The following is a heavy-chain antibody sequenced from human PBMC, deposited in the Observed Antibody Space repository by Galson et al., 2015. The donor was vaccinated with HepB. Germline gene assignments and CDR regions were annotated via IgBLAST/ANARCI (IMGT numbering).Heavy chain of an antibody. CDR2: ISYDGRHK. CDR3: ARDKLETVAGTGYFQH. Sequence: LRLSCAASGFTFSSYAIHWVRRAPGKGLEWVALISYDGRHKYYVDSVKGRFTISRDNSKNTLYLQMNSLRAEDTAMYYCARDKLETVAGTGYFQHWGQGTLVTVSS. D-gene: IGHD6-19*01. J-gene: IGHJ1*01. V-gene: IGHV3-30*04. CDR1: GFTFSSYA.